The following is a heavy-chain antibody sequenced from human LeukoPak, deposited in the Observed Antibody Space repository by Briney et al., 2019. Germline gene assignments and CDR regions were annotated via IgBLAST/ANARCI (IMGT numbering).Heavy chain of an antibody. CDR1: GFTFSNYG. Sequence: PGGSLRLSRVASGFTFSNYGMHWVRQAPGKGLEWVAVISSDGSNKDYADSVKGRITISRDNAKNTMYLQLTSLRAEDTAVYYCAKGRGFYSVYWGQGTLVTVSS. D-gene: IGHD3-10*02. CDR2: ISSDGSNK. CDR3: AKGRGFYSVY. V-gene: IGHV3-30*18. J-gene: IGHJ4*02.